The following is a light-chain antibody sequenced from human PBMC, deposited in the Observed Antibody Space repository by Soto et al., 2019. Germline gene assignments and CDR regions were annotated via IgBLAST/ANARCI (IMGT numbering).Light chain of an antibody. CDR2: DAS. Sequence: DIQMTQSPSFLSASVGDRVTIPCRASQSISTNLNWYQWKPGKAPKLLINDASTLRSGIPSRFSGSGSGTDFTLTISSLQPEDLAIYYCQQSHSIPATFGGGTKVEIK. J-gene: IGKJ4*01. CDR3: QQSHSIPAT. V-gene: IGKV1-39*01. CDR1: QSISTN.